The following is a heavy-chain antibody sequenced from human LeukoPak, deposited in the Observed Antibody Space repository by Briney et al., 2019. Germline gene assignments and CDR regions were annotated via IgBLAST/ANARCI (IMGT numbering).Heavy chain of an antibody. D-gene: IGHD6-19*01. CDR3: ALLAVASDFDY. CDR1: GFPFSFYE. Sequence: GGSLRLSCAVSGFPFSFYEMTWVRQAPGKGLEWVSNIASSGRNIYYADSVKGRFSISRDNAKSSLYLQMNSLRVEDTAIYYCALLAVASDFDYWGQGALVTVSS. CDR2: IASSGRNI. J-gene: IGHJ4*02. V-gene: IGHV3-48*03.